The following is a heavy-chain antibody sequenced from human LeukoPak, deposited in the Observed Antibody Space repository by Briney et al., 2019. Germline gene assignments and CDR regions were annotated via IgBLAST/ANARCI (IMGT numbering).Heavy chain of an antibody. CDR3: ARDKGQDSSGYYSDY. CDR1: GGSISSSSYY. Sequence: SETLSLTCTVSGGSISSSSYYWGWIRQPPGKGLEWIGSIYYSGSTYYNPSLKSRVTISVDTSKNQFSLKLSSVTAADTAVYYCARDKGQDSSGYYSDYWGQGTLVTVSS. J-gene: IGHJ4*02. CDR2: IYYSGST. D-gene: IGHD3-22*01. V-gene: IGHV4-39*02.